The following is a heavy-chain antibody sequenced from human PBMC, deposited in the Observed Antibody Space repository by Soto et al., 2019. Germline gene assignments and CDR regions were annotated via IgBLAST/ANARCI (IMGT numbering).Heavy chain of an antibody. Sequence: SVKVSCKASGFTFTSSAVQWVRQARGQRLEWIGWIVVGSGNTNYAQKFQERVTITRDMSTSTAYMELSSLRSEDTAVYYCAADRYYDSSGYYYWFDPWGQGTLVTVSS. D-gene: IGHD3-22*01. CDR3: AADRYYDSSGYYYWFDP. CDR1: GFTFTSSA. V-gene: IGHV1-58*01. CDR2: IVVGSGNT. J-gene: IGHJ5*02.